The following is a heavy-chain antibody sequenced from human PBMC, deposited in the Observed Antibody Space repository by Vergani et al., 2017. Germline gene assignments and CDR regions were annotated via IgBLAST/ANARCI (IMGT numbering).Heavy chain of an antibody. D-gene: IGHD2-15*01. J-gene: IGHJ4*02. CDR3: ARDGGYGVVVAAYVDY. Sequence: QVQLVQSGAEVKKPGASVKVSCKASGYTFTSYYMHWVRQAPGQGLEWMGIINPSGGSTSYAQKFQGRVTMTRDTSTSTVYMELSSLRSEDTAVYYCARDGGYGVVVAAYVDYGGQGTLVTVSS. CDR1: GYTFTSYY. CDR2: INPSGGST. V-gene: IGHV1-46*01.